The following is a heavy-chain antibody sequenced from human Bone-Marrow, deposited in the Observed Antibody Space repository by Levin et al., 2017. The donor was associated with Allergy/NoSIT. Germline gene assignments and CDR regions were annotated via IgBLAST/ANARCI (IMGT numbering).Heavy chain of an antibody. Sequence: SETLSLTCTVSGGSVSRGTYWSWIRQTPGKGLEWIGHISDSGTTKYNPSLKSRVIISIDTSKNQFSLKLSSVTAADTAVYYCARDKVIPAANGYYDYGMDVWGQGTTVTVSS. CDR1: GGSVSRGTY. D-gene: IGHD2-2*01. V-gene: IGHV4-61*01. J-gene: IGHJ6*02. CDR2: ISDSGTT. CDR3: ARDKVIPAANGYYDYGMDV.